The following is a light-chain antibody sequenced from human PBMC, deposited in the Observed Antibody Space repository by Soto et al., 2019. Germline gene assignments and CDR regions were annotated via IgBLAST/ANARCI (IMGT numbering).Light chain of an antibody. Sequence: QSALTQPPSASGSPGQSVTVSCTGTSSDVGGYNYVSWYQQYPGKAPKLMIYEVSKRPSGVPDRFSGSKSGNTASLTVSGLQAEDEADYYCSSYGGSTTVVFGGGTQLTVL. V-gene: IGLV2-8*01. CDR2: EVS. CDR3: SSYGGSTTVV. CDR1: SSDVGGYNY. J-gene: IGLJ2*01.